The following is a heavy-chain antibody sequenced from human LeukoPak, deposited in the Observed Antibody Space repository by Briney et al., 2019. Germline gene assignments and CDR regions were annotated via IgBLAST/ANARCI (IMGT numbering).Heavy chain of an antibody. D-gene: IGHD6-19*01. CDR3: ARGLVAGTGIYYYYYYGMDV. V-gene: IGHV3-74*01. J-gene: IGHJ6*02. CDR1: RFSFSNSA. Sequence: GGSLRLSCGASRFSFSNSAMSWVRQAPGKGLVWVSRINSDGSSTSYADSVKGRFTISRDNAKNTLYLQMNSLRAEDTAVYYCARGLVAGTGIYYYYYYGMDVWGQGTTVTVSS. CDR2: INSDGSST.